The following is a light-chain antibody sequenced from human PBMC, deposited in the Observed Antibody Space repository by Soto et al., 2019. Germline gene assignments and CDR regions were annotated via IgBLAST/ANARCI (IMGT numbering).Light chain of an antibody. Sequence: EIVMTQSPATLSVSPGERATLSCRASQSVSSNLAWYQQKPDQAPRLLIYGASTRATGIPARFSGTGSGTEFTLTISSLQSEDFAVYYCQQYNNWPPMTFGQVTKVEIK. CDR3: QQYNNWPPMT. J-gene: IGKJ1*01. CDR1: QSVSSN. CDR2: GAS. V-gene: IGKV3-15*01.